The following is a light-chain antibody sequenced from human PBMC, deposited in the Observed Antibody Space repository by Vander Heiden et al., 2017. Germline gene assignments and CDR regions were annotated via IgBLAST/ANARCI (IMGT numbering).Light chain of an antibody. J-gene: IGKJ2*01. CDR2: SAS. CDR1: QSVSSSL. Sequence: ENVLTQSPGTLSLSPGERATLSCRASQSVSSSLLAWYQHKPGQAPRLLIYSASSRATGIPDRFSGSGSGTDFSLTITRLEPEDSAMYYCQQDGNSPFTFGQGTRLELK. V-gene: IGKV3-20*01. CDR3: QQDGNSPFT.